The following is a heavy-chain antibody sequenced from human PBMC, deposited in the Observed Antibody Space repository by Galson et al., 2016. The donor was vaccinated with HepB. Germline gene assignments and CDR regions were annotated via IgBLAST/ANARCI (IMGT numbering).Heavy chain of an antibody. CDR1: GFALSSHT. CDR3: ASSGVRGFDK. V-gene: IGHV3-48*02. D-gene: IGHD3-10*01. J-gene: IGHJ4*02. Sequence: SLRLSCAASGFALSSHTMNWVRQAPGKGLEWLSDISNSGRTIHYADSVEGRFAISRDNAKNSLHPQMQSLRDEDTAVYYCASSGVRGFDKWGQGTLVTVSS. CDR2: ISNSGRTI.